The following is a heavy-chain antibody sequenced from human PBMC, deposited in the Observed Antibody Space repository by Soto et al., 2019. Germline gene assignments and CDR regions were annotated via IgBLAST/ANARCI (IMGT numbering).Heavy chain of an antibody. CDR2: INPSAGNT. CDR1: GYTFTTYY. V-gene: IGHV1-46*01. CDR3: ARLHSTSPPYYFDF. J-gene: IGHJ4*02. D-gene: IGHD6-6*01. Sequence: GASVKVSCKASGYTFTTYYMHWVRQAPGQGLEWMGVINPSAGNTVYAQNFQDRVTMTRDTSTTTIYMELSSLRSDDTAVYYCARLHSTSPPYYFDFWGQGTLVTVSS.